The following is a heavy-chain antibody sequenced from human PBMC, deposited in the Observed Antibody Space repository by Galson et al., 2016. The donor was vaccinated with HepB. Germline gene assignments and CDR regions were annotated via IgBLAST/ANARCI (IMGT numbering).Heavy chain of an antibody. D-gene: IGHD2-15*01. CDR1: GYIFTTYA. V-gene: IGHV1-18*04. J-gene: IGHJ4*02. Sequence: SLKVSCKASGYIFTTYAIFWVRQAPGQGLEWMGWISAYDGHTNYGQKLQDRLTMTTDTSTSTAYMELRSLRSDDTAVYYCARDQAPLPGDYWGQGTLVTVSS. CDR2: ISAYDGHT. CDR3: ARDQAPLPGDY.